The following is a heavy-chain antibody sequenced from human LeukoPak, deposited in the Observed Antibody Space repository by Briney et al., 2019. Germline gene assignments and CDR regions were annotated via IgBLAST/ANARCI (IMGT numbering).Heavy chain of an antibody. D-gene: IGHD2-15*01. CDR3: ARGAGWYCGGGSCYAFYFDY. Sequence: PGGSLRLSCAASGFSFSSYTMNWVRQAPGKGLEWVSAISSRSSYIYYADSVKGRFTISRDNAKNSLYLQMNSLRAEDTAVYYCARGAGWYCGGGSCYAFYFDYWGQGNLVTVSS. CDR2: ISSRSSYI. J-gene: IGHJ4*02. V-gene: IGHV3-21*01. CDR1: GFSFSSYT.